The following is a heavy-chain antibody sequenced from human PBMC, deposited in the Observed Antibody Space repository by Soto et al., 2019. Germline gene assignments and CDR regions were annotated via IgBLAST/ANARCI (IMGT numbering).Heavy chain of an antibody. Sequence: QVRLEESGGGLVKPGGSLRLSCAASGFTFSAVYMSWIRQAPNKGLEYISYISSSGTSANYADSVKGRFTISRDNAKNSRYLQMNSLRAEDTAVYYCAGDRGAVTGQSFDYWGQGALVTVSS. V-gene: IGHV3-11*05. CDR2: ISSSGTSA. CDR1: GFTFSAVY. CDR3: AGDRGAVTGQSFDY. D-gene: IGHD6-19*01. J-gene: IGHJ4*02.